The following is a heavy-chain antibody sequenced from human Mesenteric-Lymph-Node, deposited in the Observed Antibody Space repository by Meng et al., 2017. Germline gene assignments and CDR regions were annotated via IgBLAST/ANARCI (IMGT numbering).Heavy chain of an antibody. V-gene: IGHV3-23*01. CDR3: AKRLIAVAGRRSYYYYGIDL. Sequence: GESLKISCAASGFTFTTYAMSWVRQAPGKGLEWVSAISGSGGATFYADSVKGRFTISKDNSQNTLYLRMDSLRAEDTAVYYCAKRLIAVAGRRSYYYYGIDLWGLGTTVTVSS. CDR1: GFTFTTYA. D-gene: IGHD6-19*01. J-gene: IGHJ6*02. CDR2: ISGSGGAT.